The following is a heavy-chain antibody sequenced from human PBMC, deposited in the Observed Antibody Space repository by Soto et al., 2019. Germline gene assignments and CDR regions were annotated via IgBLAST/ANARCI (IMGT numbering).Heavy chain of an antibody. V-gene: IGHV4-34*01. CDR1: GGSFSGYY. CDR3: ARVAREGEIDY. CDR2: INHSGST. J-gene: IGHJ4*02. Sequence: LSLTCAVYGGSFSGYYWSWIRQPPGKGLEWIGEINHSGSTNYNPSLKSRVTISVDTSKNQFSLKLSSVTAADTAVYYCARVAREGEIDYWGQGTFLTLSS. D-gene: IGHD3-16*01.